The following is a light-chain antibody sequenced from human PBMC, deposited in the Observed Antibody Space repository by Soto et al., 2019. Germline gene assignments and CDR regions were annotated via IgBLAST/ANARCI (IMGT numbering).Light chain of an antibody. Sequence: EIVMTQSPATLRVSPGERATLSCRASQSVGSNLAWFQQKPGQAPRLLIYGASSRATGIPDRFSGSGSGTDFTLTITRLEPEDFAVYYCQQYGDSPQTFGQGTKVDIK. J-gene: IGKJ1*01. V-gene: IGKV3-20*01. CDR1: QSVGSN. CDR3: QQYGDSPQT. CDR2: GAS.